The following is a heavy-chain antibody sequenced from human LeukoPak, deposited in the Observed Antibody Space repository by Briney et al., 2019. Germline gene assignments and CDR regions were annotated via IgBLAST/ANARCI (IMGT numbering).Heavy chain of an antibody. D-gene: IGHD2-15*01. Sequence: PSETLSLTCTVSGGSISSYYWSWIRQPPGKGLEWIGYIYYSGSTNYNPSLKSRVTISVDTSKNQFSLKLSSVAAADTAVYYCAMLAVFGDAFDIWGQGTMVTVSS. J-gene: IGHJ3*02. V-gene: IGHV4-59*01. CDR1: GGSISSYY. CDR3: AMLAVFGDAFDI. CDR2: IYYSGST.